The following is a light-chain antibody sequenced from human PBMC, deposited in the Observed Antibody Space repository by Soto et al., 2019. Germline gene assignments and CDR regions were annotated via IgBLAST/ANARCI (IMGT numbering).Light chain of an antibody. CDR1: QSVSSTY. Sequence: EIVLTQSPGTLSLSPGERATLSCRASQSVSSTYLGWYQQKPGQAPRLLISGASNRASGIPDRFSGSGSGTDFTLSISRLAPEYFAVYYWQQVGTIPFTFGRGTKVDV. J-gene: IGKJ3*01. V-gene: IGKV3-20*01. CDR3: QQVGTIPFT. CDR2: GAS.